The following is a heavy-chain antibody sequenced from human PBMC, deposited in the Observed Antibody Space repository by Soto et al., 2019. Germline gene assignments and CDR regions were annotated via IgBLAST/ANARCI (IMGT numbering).Heavy chain of an antibody. CDR3: ARWGTTGGLDV. D-gene: IGHD3-16*01. J-gene: IGHJ4*02. CDR2: TSYDGSNN. CDR1: GFTFRSYV. V-gene: IGHV3-33*05. Sequence: QVQLVESGGGVVQPGTSLRLSCVGSGFTFRSYVIHWDRQAPGKGLEWVALTSYDGSNNFYGDSVKGRFTISRDNSRNTVELQMDSLRREGTALYYCARWGTTGGLDVWGQGTLVSVSS.